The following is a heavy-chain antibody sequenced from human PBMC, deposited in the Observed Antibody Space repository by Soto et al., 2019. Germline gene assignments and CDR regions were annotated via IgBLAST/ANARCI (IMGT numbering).Heavy chain of an antibody. CDR3: AKVWDSGSYYADY. CDR1: GYTFTSYG. CDR2: ISPYTGTT. J-gene: IGHJ4*02. V-gene: IGHV1-18*01. Sequence: ASVKVSCKTSGYTFTSYGISWVRQAPGQGLEWMGWISPYTGTTNYPQKVQGRVTMTTDTSTRTAYMELRSLRPDDTAVYYCAKVWDSGSYYADYWGQGTLVTVSS. D-gene: IGHD1-26*01.